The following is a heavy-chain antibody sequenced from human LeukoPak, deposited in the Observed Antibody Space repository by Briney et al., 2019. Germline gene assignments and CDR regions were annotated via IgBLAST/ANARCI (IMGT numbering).Heavy chain of an antibody. D-gene: IGHD5-18*01. J-gene: IGHJ4*02. V-gene: IGHV1-8*01. Sequence: EASAKVSCKASGYTFTNHDINWVRQASGQGLEWMGWMNPKSGNTGYLQKFQGRVTMTRDTSMSTAFMELSSLTSEDTAVYYCARGVNSQGTAMVLFDSWGQGSLVTVSA. CDR2: MNPKSGNT. CDR1: GYTFTNHD. CDR3: ARGVNSQGTAMVLFDS.